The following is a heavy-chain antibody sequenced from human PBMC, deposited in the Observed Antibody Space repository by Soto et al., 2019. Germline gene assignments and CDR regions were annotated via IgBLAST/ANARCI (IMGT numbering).Heavy chain of an antibody. CDR1: GYTFTSYG. J-gene: IGHJ6*02. CDR3: AREEDTAVGDYGMDV. Sequence: QVQLVQSGAEVKKPGASVKVSCKASGYTFTSYGISWVRQAPGQGLEWMGWISAYNGHTNYAQKLQGRVTMTTDTSXXTAYLELRSLRSDDTAVYYCAREEDTAVGDYGMDVWGQGTTVTVSS. CDR2: ISAYNGHT. D-gene: IGHD5-18*01. V-gene: IGHV1-18*01.